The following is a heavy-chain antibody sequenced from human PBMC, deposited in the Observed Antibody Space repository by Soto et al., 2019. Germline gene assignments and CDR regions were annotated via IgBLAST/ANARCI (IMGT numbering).Heavy chain of an antibody. CDR2: INHRGNS. CDR1: GYSISSGYY. CDR3: VRSGDDYGSYIDY. Sequence: SETLSLTCDVSGYSISSGYYWAWVRQPPGKGMEWIGSINHRGNSYYNPSLKSRVTISVDTSKNQGSLKVSSVTAADTAVYYCVRSGDDYGSYIDYWGQGTLVTVSS. V-gene: IGHV4-38-2*01. D-gene: IGHD4-17*01. J-gene: IGHJ4*02.